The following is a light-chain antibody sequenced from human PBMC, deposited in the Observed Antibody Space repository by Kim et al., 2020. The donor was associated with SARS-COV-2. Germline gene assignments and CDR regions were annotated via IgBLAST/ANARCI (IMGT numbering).Light chain of an antibody. CDR3: QQANSFPRT. CDR1: QGISSF. V-gene: IGKV1D-12*01. CDR2: AAS. J-gene: IGKJ4*01. Sequence: SVGDSSTITVRASQGISSFLAWYQQKPGKAPKLLIYAASSLQSGVPSRFRGSGSGTDFTLTISSLQPEDFATYYCQQANSFPRTFGGGTQVDIK.